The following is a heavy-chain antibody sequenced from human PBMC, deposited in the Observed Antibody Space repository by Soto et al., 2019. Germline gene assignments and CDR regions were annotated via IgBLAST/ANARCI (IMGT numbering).Heavy chain of an antibody. D-gene: IGHD6-19*01. CDR3: AKDLYYSSGRYFDHDAFDI. J-gene: IGHJ3*02. Sequence: ASVKVSCKASGYNFTSYGISWVRQAPGQGLEWMGWISPHNDRTKYARRFQDRVTMTTETPTSTVYMELGSLRSDDTAVYYCAKDLYYSSGRYFDHDAFDIWGQGTVVTVSS. V-gene: IGHV1-18*01. CDR1: GYNFTSYG. CDR2: ISPHNDRT.